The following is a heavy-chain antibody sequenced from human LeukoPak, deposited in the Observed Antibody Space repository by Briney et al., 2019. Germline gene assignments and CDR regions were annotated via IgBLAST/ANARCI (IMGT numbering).Heavy chain of an antibody. CDR1: GDSVSSNSAA. J-gene: IGHJ4*02. CDR3: ARGPYRYFDY. CDR2: TYYRSQWYN. D-gene: IGHD3-16*02. V-gene: IGHV6-1*01. Sequence: SQTLSLTCAISGDSVSSNSAAWTWIRQSPSRGLEWLVRTYYRSQWYNDYAVSVKSRITISPDTSKNQFSLQLNSVTPEDTAVYYCARGPYRYFDYWGQGTLVTVSS.